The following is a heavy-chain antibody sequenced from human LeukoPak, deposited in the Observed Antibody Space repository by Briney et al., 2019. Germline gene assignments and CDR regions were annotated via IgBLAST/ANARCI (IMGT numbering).Heavy chain of an antibody. CDR3: AKSSSSWYYFDY. CDR1: GFTFSDYY. CDR2: ISYDGSNK. J-gene: IGHJ4*02. V-gene: IGHV3-30*18. D-gene: IGHD6-13*01. Sequence: GGSLRLSCAASGFTFSDYYMSWIRQAPGKGLEWVAVISYDGSNKYYADSVKGRFTISRDNSKNTLYLQMNSLRAEDTAVYYCAKSSSSWYYFDYWGQGTLVTVSS.